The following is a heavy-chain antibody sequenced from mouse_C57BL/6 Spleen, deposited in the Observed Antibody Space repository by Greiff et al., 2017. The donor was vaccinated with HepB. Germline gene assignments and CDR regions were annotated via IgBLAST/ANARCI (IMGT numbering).Heavy chain of an antibody. CDR2: IDPSDSYT. D-gene: IGHD1-1*02. CDR3: ARLWSFDY. Sequence: VKLQQPGAELVKPGASVKLSCKASGYTFTSYWMQWVKQRPGQGLEWIGEIDPSDSYTNYNQKFKGKATLTVDTSSSTAYMQLSSLTSEDPAVYYCARLWSFDYWGQGTTLTVSS. CDR1: GYTFTSYW. V-gene: IGHV1-50*01. J-gene: IGHJ2*01.